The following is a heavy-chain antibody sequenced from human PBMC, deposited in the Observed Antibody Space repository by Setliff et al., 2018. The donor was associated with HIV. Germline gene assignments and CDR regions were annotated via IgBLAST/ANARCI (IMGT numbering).Heavy chain of an antibody. CDR3: ARKSTLRYYYGSGSLDAFDI. CDR2: TYQSGTT. V-gene: IGHV4-4*02. J-gene: IGHJ3*02. Sequence: KPSETLSLTCEVSGGSISSTKWWNWVRQPPGKGLEWIGETYQSGTTNYNPSLKSRVTMSVDTSNNQFSLELSSVTAADTAVYYCARKSTLRYYYGSGSLDAFDIWGQGTKVTVSS. D-gene: IGHD3-10*01. CDR1: GGSISSTKW.